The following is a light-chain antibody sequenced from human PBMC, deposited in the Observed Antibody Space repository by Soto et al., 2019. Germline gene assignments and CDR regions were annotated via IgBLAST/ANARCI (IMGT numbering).Light chain of an antibody. J-gene: IGLJ2*01. CDR3: ASWDDDLRGPL. V-gene: IGLV1-44*01. CDR1: TSNIATNN. CDR2: ANQ. Sequence: QSVLTQPPSASGTHGQRVTISCSGTTSNIATNNVNWYQHLPGTAPKLLIYANQYRPSGVPARFSGSKSGSSASLSISGLQSEDEADYFCASWDDDLRGPLFGGATQLTVL.